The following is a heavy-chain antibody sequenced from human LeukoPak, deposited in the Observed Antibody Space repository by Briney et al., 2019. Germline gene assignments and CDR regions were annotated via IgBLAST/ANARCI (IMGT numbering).Heavy chain of an antibody. J-gene: IGHJ4*02. CDR1: GFTFGDYA. CDR2: IRSKAYGGTT. V-gene: IGHV3-49*04. D-gene: IGHD2-15*01. Sequence: GGSLRLSCTASGFTFGDYAMSWVRQAPGKGLEWVGFIRSKAYGGTTEYAESVKGRFTISRDDSKSIAYLQMNSLKTEDTAVYYCTGGYCSGGSCYSATLDYWGQGTRVTVSS. CDR3: TGGYCSGGSCYSATLDY.